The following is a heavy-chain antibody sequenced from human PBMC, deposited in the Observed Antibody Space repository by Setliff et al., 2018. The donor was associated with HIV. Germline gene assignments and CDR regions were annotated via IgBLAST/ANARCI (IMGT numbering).Heavy chain of an antibody. J-gene: IGHJ4*02. CDR3: ARGLSFYDPGGFDY. CDR2: IYTSGST. V-gene: IGHV4-4*09. Sequence: SETLSLTCTVSGGSISSYYWSWIRQPPGKGLEWIGYIYTSGSTNNNPSFKSRVTISVDTSKNHFSLKLNSVTAADTAVYYCARGLSFYDPGGFDYWGQGTLVTVSS. CDR1: GGSISSYY. D-gene: IGHD3-22*01.